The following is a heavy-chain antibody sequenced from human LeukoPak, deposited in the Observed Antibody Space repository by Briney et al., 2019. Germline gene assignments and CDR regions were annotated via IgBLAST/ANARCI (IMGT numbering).Heavy chain of an antibody. V-gene: IGHV3-48*04. Sequence: GSLRLSCAASGFTFTSYAMSWVRQAPGKGLEWVSYISSSGSTIYYADSVKGRFTISRDNAKNSLYLQMNSLRAEDTAVYYCARESDEAMGAYWGQGTLVTVSS. D-gene: IGHD5-18*01. CDR2: ISSSGSTI. CDR3: ARESDEAMGAY. J-gene: IGHJ4*02. CDR1: GFTFTSYA.